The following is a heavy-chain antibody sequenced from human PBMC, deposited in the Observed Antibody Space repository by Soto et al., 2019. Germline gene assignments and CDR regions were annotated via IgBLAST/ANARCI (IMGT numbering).Heavy chain of an antibody. J-gene: IGHJ5*02. CDR3: AREFESWFDP. CDR2: IYHSGST. D-gene: IGHD3-10*01. Sequence: SETLSLTCAVSGGSISSGGYSWSWIRQPPGKGLEWIGYIYHSGSTYYNPSLKSRVTISVDRSKNQFSLKLSSVTAADTAVYYCAREFESWFDPWGQGTLVTVSS. CDR1: GGSISSGGYS. V-gene: IGHV4-30-2*01.